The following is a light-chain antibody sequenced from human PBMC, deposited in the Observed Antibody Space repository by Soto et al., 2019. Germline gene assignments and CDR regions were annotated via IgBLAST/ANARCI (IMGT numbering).Light chain of an antibody. J-gene: IGLJ1*01. V-gene: IGLV2-14*01. Sequence: QSALTQPASVSGSPGQSITISCTGTSSDIGNYNYVSWYQQHPGKAPKLIIYEVTNRPSGVSDRFSGSKSGNTASLTISGLQAEDEADYHCSSYIRSSTLYVFGTGTKLTVL. CDR2: EVT. CDR1: SSDIGNYNY. CDR3: SSYIRSSTLYV.